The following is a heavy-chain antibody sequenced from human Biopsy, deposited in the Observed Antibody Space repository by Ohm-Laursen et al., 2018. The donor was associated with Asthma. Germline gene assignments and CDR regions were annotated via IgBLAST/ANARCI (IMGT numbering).Heavy chain of an antibody. Sequence: GSSVKVSCKVSGYTFNSVAVMWVRQAPGQGPEWMGWINTNSGTPTYVQGFSGRFVFSLDPSVTTAYLQIDSLRSEDTGVYYCTRAGSTFVADYWGQGTLVTVSS. CDR3: TRAGSTFVADY. D-gene: IGHD5-12*01. V-gene: IGHV7-4-1*01. CDR2: INTNSGTP. CDR1: GYTFNSVA. J-gene: IGHJ4*01.